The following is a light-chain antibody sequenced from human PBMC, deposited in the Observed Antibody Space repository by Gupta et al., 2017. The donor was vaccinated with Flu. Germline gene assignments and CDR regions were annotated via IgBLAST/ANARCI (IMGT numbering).Light chain of an antibody. Sequence: QSALTQPASVSGSPGQSITISCTGTSSDVGRYNYVSWYQQHPGRAPKLMIFDVSNRPSGVFNRFSGSKSGNTASLTISGLQAEDEGDYYCSSYTSSNSVVFGGGTKLTVL. CDR2: DVS. J-gene: IGLJ3*02. CDR3: SSYTSSNSVV. CDR1: SSDVGRYNY. V-gene: IGLV2-14*03.